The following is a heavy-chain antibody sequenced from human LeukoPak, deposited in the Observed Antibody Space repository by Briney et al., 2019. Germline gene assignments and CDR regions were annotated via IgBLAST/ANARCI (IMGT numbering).Heavy chain of an antibody. D-gene: IGHD6-13*01. CDR3: TRVFVGDEYSSSGY. CDR2: INWNGGST. J-gene: IGHJ4*02. V-gene: IGHV3-20*04. CDR1: GFTFLDYG. Sequence: PGGSLRLSXAASGFTFLDYGMSWVRQAPGKGLEWVSGINWNGGSTGYADSVKGRFTISRDNAKNSLYLQMNSLRAEDTALYYCTRVFVGDEYSSSGYWGQGTLVTVSS.